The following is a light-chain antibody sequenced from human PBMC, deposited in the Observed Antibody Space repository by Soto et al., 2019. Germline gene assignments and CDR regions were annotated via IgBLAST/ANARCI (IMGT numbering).Light chain of an antibody. J-gene: IGKJ1*01. CDR3: QQYGSSRRT. Sequence: EIVLTQSPDTLSLSPGERATLSCRASQSVSSSYLAWYQQKPGQAPRLLIYGASSRATGIPDRFSGSGSGTDFTLTISRLEPEDFAVYYCQQYGSSRRTFGQGTKVEIK. CDR1: QSVSSSY. CDR2: GAS. V-gene: IGKV3-20*01.